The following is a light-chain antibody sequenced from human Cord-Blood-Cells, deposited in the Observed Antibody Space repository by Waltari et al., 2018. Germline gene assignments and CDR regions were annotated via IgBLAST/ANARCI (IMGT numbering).Light chain of an antibody. J-gene: IGKJ4*01. V-gene: IGKV4-1*01. Sequence: ITQSPDSLAVSLGERATINCKSSQSVLYSSNNKNYLAWYQQKPGQPPKLLIYWASTRESGVPDRFSGSGSGTDFTLTISSLQAEDVAVYYCQQYYSTPLTFGGGTKVEIK. CDR3: QQYYSTPLT. CDR1: QSVLYSSNNKNY. CDR2: WAS.